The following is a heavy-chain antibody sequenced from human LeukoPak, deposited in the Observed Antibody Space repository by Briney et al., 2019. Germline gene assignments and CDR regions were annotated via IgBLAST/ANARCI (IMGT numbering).Heavy chain of an antibody. CDR1: GFTFSRYW. CDR2: IKEDGSEK. V-gene: IGHV3-7*01. J-gene: IGHJ6*03. D-gene: IGHD1-14*01. Sequence: GGSLRLSCAASGFTFSRYWMSWVRQAPGKGLEWVANIKEDGSEKYHVDSVKGRFTISRDNAKNSLYLQMNSLRAEDTAVYYCARDRGNQRGYYYYYMDVWGRGTTVTVSS. CDR3: ARDRGNQRGYYYYYMDV.